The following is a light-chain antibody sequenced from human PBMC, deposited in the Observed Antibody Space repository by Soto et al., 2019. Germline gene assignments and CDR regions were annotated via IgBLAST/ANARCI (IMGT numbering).Light chain of an antibody. Sequence: DIQMTQSPSTLSGSVGDRVTITCRASQTISSWLAWYQQKPGKAPKLLIYKASTLKSGVPSRFSGSGSGTDFTLNISSLQPDDFATYYCQQNYRATPWTFGQGTKVDI. CDR3: QQNYRATPWT. J-gene: IGKJ1*01. CDR2: KAS. CDR1: QTISSW. V-gene: IGKV1-5*03.